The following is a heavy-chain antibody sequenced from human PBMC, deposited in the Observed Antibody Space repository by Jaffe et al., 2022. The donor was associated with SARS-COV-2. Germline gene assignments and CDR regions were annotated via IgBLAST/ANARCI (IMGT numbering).Heavy chain of an antibody. CDR3: AILPPGIAPQLNDY. CDR1: GFTFSSYG. D-gene: IGHD6-13*01. V-gene: IGHV3-30*03. Sequence: QVQLVESGGGVVQPGRSLRLSCAASGFTFSSYGMHWVRQAPGKGLEWVAVISYDGSNKYYADSVKGRFTISRDNSKNTLYLQMNSLRAEDTAVYYCAILPPGIAPQLNDYWGQGTLVTVSS. J-gene: IGHJ4*02. CDR2: ISYDGSNK.